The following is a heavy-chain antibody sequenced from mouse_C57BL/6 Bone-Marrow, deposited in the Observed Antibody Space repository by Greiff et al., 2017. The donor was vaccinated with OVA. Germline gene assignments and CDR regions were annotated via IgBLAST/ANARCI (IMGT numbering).Heavy chain of an antibody. CDR3: TGYYGSSYGFAY. Sequence: VQLQQSGAELVRPGASVTLSCKASGYTFTDYEMHWVKQTPVHGLEWIGAIDPETGGTAYNQKFKGKAILTADKSSSTAYMELRSLTSEDSAVYYCTGYYGSSYGFAYWGQGTLVTVSA. J-gene: IGHJ3*01. V-gene: IGHV1-15*01. D-gene: IGHD1-1*01. CDR2: IDPETGGT. CDR1: GYTFTDYE.